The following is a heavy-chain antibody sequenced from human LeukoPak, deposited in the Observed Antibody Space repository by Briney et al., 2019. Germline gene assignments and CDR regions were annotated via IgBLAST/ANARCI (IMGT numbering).Heavy chain of an antibody. J-gene: IGHJ4*02. CDR2: IYYSGST. V-gene: IGHV4-61*05. CDR3: ARVGWLRDWRGPFDY. Sequence: PSETLSLTCTVSGGSISSSSYYWGWIRQPPGKGLEWIGYIYYSGSTNYNPSLKSRVTISVDTSKSQFSLKLSSVTAADTAVYYCARVGWLRDWRGPFDYWGQGTLVTVSS. CDR1: GGSISSSSYY. D-gene: IGHD5-12*01.